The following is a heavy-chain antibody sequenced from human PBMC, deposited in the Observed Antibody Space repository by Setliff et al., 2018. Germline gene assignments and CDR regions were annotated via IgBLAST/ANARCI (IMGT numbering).Heavy chain of an antibody. V-gene: IGHV1-69*13. CDR3: ARLVRFCTKIACQRLSGAEH. Sequence: SVKVSCKASGGTFRSDGFNWVRQAPGQGLEWMGRIIPVFRTAKYAQKFQGRVTITADESTRTAYMELRSLRSDDTAIYYCARLVRFCTKIACQRLSGAEHWGQGTLVTVSS. CDR1: GGTFRSDG. CDR2: IIPVFRTA. J-gene: IGHJ4*02. D-gene: IGHD2-8*01.